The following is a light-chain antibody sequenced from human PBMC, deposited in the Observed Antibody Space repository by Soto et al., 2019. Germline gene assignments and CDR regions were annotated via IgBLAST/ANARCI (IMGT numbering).Light chain of an antibody. Sequence: DIQMTQSPSSLSASVGDRVTITCRASQTISTHLNWYQQKPGKAPKLLIYAASTLQIGVPSRFSGSGSGTDFTRTINSLQPEDFATYYCQQSLTIPYTFGQGTKLEIK. CDR2: AAS. CDR3: QQSLTIPYT. CDR1: QTISTH. V-gene: IGKV1-39*01. J-gene: IGKJ2*01.